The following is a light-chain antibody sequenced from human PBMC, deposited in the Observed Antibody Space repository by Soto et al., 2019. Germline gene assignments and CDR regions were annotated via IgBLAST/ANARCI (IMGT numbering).Light chain of an antibody. CDR1: QSISTW. Sequence: DIQMTQSPSTLSASVGGRVTITCRASQSISTWLAWYQQKPGKAPKLLIYDASSLESGVPSRFSGSGSGTEFTLTIRSLQPEDCATYYCQQYHSYWTFGQGTRVEIK. J-gene: IGKJ1*01. CDR3: QQYHSYWT. CDR2: DAS. V-gene: IGKV1-5*01.